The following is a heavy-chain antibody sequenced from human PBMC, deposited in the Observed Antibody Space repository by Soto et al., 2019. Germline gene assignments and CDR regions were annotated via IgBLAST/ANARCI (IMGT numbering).Heavy chain of an antibody. CDR3: ARHRRGYDFWSGYYTQGDYYYYMEV. CDR2: LYYMGST. D-gene: IGHD3-3*01. Sequence: PSETLSLTSTMSVTSITTNLSGSVRQRPGKGLEWIRYLYYMGSTNYNPSLKRRVTLSVDTSKNQFPLKLSSVTAADTAVYYCARHRRGYDFWSGYYTQGDYYYYMEVWGKGTTVTVSS. J-gene: IGHJ6*03. V-gene: IGHV4-59*08. CDR1: VTSITTNL.